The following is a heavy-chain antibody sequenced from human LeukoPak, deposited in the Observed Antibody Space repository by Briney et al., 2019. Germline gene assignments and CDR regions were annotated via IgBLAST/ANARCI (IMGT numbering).Heavy chain of an antibody. V-gene: IGHV3-21*01. D-gene: IGHD6-19*01. CDR3: ARDSAVAAPEPLDY. J-gene: IGHJ4*02. CDR1: GFTFSSDS. Sequence: GGPLRLSCAASGFTFSSDSMNWVRQAPGKGLEWVSSISSSSSYIYYADSVKGRFTISRDNAKNSLYLQMNSLRAEDTAVYYCARDSAVAAPEPLDYWGQGTLVTVSS. CDR2: ISSSSSYI.